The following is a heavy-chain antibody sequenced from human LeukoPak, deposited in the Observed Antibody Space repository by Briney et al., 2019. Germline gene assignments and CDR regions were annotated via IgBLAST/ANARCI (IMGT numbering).Heavy chain of an antibody. CDR2: IYYSGST. Sequence: PSETLSLTCTVSGGSISSYYWSWLRQPPGKGLEWIGYIYYSGSTNYNPSLKSRVTISVDTSKNQFSLKLSSVTAADTAVYYCAREGPFWYFDLWGRGTLVTVSS. CDR1: GGSISSYY. CDR3: AREGPFWYFDL. V-gene: IGHV4-59*01. J-gene: IGHJ2*01.